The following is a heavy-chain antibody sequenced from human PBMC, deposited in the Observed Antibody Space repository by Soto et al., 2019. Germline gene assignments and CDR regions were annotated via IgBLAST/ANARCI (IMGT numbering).Heavy chain of an antibody. V-gene: IGHV1-69*13. J-gene: IGHJ4*02. D-gene: IGHD2-15*01. CDR2: IIPIFGTA. CDR3: ARGSPYCSGGSCYSDY. Sequence: SVKVSCKASGGTFSSYAISWVRQAPGQGLEWMGGIIPIFGTANYAQKFQGRVTITADESTSTAYMELSSLRSEDTAVYYCARGSPYCSGGSCYSDYWGQGTLVTVSS. CDR1: GGTFSSYA.